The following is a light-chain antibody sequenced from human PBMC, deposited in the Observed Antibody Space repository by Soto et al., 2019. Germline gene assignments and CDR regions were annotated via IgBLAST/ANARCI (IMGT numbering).Light chain of an antibody. CDR2: EVN. Sequence: QSVLTQPPSASGSPGQSVTISCTGTSSDVGGYKYVSWYQQHPDKAPKLILYEVNNRPSGVSNRFSGSKSDTTASLTISGLQAEDEADYYCSSYAGSNNFVFGSGTKVTVL. CDR3: SSYAGSNNFV. CDR1: SSDVGGYKY. J-gene: IGLJ1*01. V-gene: IGLV2-8*01.